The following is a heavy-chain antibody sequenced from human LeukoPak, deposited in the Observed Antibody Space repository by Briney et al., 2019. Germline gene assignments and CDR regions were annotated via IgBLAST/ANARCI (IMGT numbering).Heavy chain of an antibody. J-gene: IGHJ4*02. D-gene: IGHD5-18*01. Sequence: GGSLRLSCVASGFTFSSKWMHWVRQAPGKGLVWVSRIKSDGSTTNYADFVKGRFTISRDNAKNTLYLQMNSLRVEDTAIYYCARGYIFGYDCWGQGSLVTVSS. CDR2: IKSDGSTT. CDR3: ARGYIFGYDC. V-gene: IGHV3-74*01. CDR1: GFTFSSKW.